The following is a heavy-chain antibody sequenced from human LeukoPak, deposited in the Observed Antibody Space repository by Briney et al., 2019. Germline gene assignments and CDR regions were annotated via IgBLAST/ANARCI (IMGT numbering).Heavy chain of an antibody. V-gene: IGHV3-48*01. CDR2: ISSSSSTI. D-gene: IGHD3-10*01. CDR1: GFTFSSYS. J-gene: IGHJ4*01. Sequence: GGSLRLSCAASGFTFSSYSMNWVRQAPGKGLEWVSYISSSSSTIYYADSVKGRFTTSRDNSKNTFFLHMDNLRAEDTATYYCAKSAYGYYFDHWGHGALVTVSS. CDR3: AKSAYGYYFDH.